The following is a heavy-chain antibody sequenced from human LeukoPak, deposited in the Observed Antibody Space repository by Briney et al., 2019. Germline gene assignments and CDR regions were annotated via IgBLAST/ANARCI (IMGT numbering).Heavy chain of an antibody. D-gene: IGHD3-3*01. V-gene: IGHV4-39*01. J-gene: IGHJ4*02. CDR2: IYYSGST. CDR1: GGSISSSSYY. CDR3: ARLAFGVDTL. Sequence: SETLSPTCTVSGGSISSSSYYWGWIRQPPGKGLEWIGSIYYSGSTYYNPSLKSRVTISVDTSKNQFSLKLSSVTAADTAVYYCARLAFGVDTLWGQGTLVTVSS.